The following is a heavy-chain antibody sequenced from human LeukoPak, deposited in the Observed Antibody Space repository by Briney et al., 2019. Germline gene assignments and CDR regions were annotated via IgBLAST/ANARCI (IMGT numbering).Heavy chain of an antibody. D-gene: IGHD6-19*01. J-gene: IGHJ6*02. V-gene: IGHV3-21*01. Sequence: GGSLRLSCAASGFTFSSYSMNWVRQAPGKGLEWVSSISSSSSYIYYADSVKGRFTISRDNAKNSLYLQMNSLRAEDTAVYYCARAQWLVPVDYCYYYYGMDVWGQGTTVTVSS. CDR2: ISSSSSYI. CDR3: ARAQWLVPVDYCYYYYGMDV. CDR1: GFTFSSYS.